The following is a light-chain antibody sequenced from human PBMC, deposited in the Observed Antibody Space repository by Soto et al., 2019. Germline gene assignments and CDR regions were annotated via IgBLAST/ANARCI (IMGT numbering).Light chain of an antibody. CDR2: KVS. CDR1: QSLVHSDGNTY. J-gene: IGKJ1*01. Sequence: DIVMTQSPLSLPVTLGQPAAISCRSSQSLVHSDGNTYLNWLQQRPGQSPRRLIYKVSNRDSGVPDRFSGSGSGTEFTLTISRVDAEDIGVYYCVQGTHWPRAFGQGTKVEIK. CDR3: VQGTHWPRA. V-gene: IGKV2-30*02.